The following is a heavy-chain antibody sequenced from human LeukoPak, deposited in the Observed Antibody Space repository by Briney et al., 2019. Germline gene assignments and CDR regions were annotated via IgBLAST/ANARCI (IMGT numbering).Heavy chain of an antibody. CDR1: GFTFRSYS. V-gene: IGHV3-21*01. D-gene: IGHD6-19*01. Sequence: GGSLRLSCAASGFTFRSYSMNWVRQAPGKGLEWVSSISSSSSYIYYADSVKGRFTISRDNAKSSLYLQMNSLRAEDTAVYYCARVGGSGYSSGWYWTTSRWDWGQGTLVTVSS. CDR2: ISSSSSYI. J-gene: IGHJ4*02. CDR3: ARVGGSGYSSGWYWTTSRWD.